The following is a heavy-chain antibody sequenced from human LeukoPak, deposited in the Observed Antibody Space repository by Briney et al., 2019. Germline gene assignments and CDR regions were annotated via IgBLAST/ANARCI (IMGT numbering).Heavy chain of an antibody. D-gene: IGHD1-1*01. J-gene: IGHJ2*01. CDR2: IYDGGFT. Sequence: GGSLRLSCAASGFTVSSNYMAWVRQAPGKGLEWVSVIYDGGFTDYTDSVKGRFTISRDNSKNTLYLQMNTLRAEDTAVNYCARAMGRLVRTWYFDLWGRGTLVTVSS. V-gene: IGHV3-66*01. CDR1: GFTVSSNY. CDR3: ARAMGRLVRTWYFDL.